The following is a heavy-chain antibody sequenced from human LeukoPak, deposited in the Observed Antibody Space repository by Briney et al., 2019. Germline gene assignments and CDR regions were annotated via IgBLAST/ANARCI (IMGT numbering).Heavy chain of an antibody. CDR1: GYTFIDYW. D-gene: IGHD5-12*01. CDR2: IWPGDSDA. J-gene: IGHJ4*02. Sequence: GESLKISCQGSGYTFIDYWIAWVRQKPGKGLEWMGIIWPGDSDAKYRASLQGQVTFSVDKSISTAYIELNSLKTSDTAIYYGARLFWGYSGYDGGGDHWGQGTLVTVSS. CDR3: ARLFWGYSGYDGGGDH. V-gene: IGHV5-51*01.